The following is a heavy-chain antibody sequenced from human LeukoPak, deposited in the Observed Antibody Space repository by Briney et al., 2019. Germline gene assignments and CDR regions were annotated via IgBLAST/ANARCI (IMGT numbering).Heavy chain of an antibody. J-gene: IGHJ6*03. CDR2: IYYSGTS. D-gene: IGHD2-15*01. V-gene: IGHV4-39*01. CDR1: GGSFSSSTYY. Sequence: SETLSLTCSVSGGSFSSSTYYWGWIRQPPGKGLEWIGAIYYSGTSYYNSSLKSRVTISVDTSKNQFSLKLSSVTAADTAVYYCARQPVVAAIPFYYMDVWGKGAPVTISS. CDR3: ARQPVVAAIPFYYMDV.